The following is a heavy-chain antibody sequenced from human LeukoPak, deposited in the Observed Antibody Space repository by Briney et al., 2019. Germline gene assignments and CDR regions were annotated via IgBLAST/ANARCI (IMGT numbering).Heavy chain of an antibody. CDR2: FDPEDGET. J-gene: IGHJ4*02. V-gene: IGHV1-24*01. CDR1: GYTPTELS. Sequence: GASLSVSCKVSGYTPTELSMHWVRQAPGKGLEWMGGFDPEDGETIYAQKFQGRVTMTDDTSTDTAYVELSSLRSEDRAVYYCAPAVGVLDTAMVWGQGTLVTVSS. CDR3: APAVGVLDTAMV. D-gene: IGHD5-18*01.